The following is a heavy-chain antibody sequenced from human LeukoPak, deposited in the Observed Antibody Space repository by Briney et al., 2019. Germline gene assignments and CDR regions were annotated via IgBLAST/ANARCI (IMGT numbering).Heavy chain of an antibody. CDR2: ISSSSSTI. J-gene: IGHJ4*02. CDR1: GFTFSSYS. D-gene: IGHD6-19*01. V-gene: IGHV3-48*04. Sequence: PGGSLRPSCAASGFTFSSYSMNWVRQAPGKGLEWVSYISSSSSTIYYADSVKGRFTISRDNAKNSLYLQMNSLRAEDTALYYCAKDLTSGIAVAGNWGQGTLVTVSS. CDR3: AKDLTSGIAVAGN.